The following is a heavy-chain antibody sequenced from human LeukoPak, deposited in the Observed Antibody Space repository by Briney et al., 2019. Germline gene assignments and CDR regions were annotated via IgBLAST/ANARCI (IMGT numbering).Heavy chain of an antibody. Sequence: GGSLRLSCAASGFTFSSYGMHWVRQAPGKGLEWVAFIRYDGSNKYYADSVKGRFTISRDNSKNTLYRQMNSLRAEDTAVYYCAKDGALYGSGSRELDYWGQGALVTVSS. J-gene: IGHJ4*02. CDR2: IRYDGSNK. CDR3: AKDGALYGSGSRELDY. D-gene: IGHD3-10*01. CDR1: GFTFSSYG. V-gene: IGHV3-30*02.